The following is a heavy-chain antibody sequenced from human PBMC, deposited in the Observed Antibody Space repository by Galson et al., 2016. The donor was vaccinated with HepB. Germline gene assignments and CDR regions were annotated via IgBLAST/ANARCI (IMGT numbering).Heavy chain of an antibody. V-gene: IGHV3-30*18. D-gene: IGHD2-21*01. Sequence: SLRLSCAASGFTLTNYGMHWVRQAPGKGLEWVAMISYDGSAEYYADSVKGRFTISRDNSENTMYLQMSSLRTEDTAVYYCAKDLWINKWTNYFDHWGQGTLVTVSS. J-gene: IGHJ4*02. CDR2: ISYDGSAE. CDR1: GFTLTNYG. CDR3: AKDLWINKWTNYFDH.